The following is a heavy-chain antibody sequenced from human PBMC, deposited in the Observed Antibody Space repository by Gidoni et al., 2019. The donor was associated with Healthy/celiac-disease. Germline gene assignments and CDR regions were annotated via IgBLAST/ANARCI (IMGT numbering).Heavy chain of an antibody. Sequence: EVQLVQSGAEVQKPGASPKIPCKGYGYSFTSYWIGWVRQVPGKGLEWMGIIYPGDSDTRYSPSFQGQVTISADKSISTAYLQWSSLKASDTAMYYCARAGSSSSPYYGMDVWGQGTTVTVS. CDR2: IYPGDSDT. D-gene: IGHD6-6*01. CDR1: GYSFTSYW. J-gene: IGHJ6*02. CDR3: ARAGSSSSPYYGMDV. V-gene: IGHV5-51*01.